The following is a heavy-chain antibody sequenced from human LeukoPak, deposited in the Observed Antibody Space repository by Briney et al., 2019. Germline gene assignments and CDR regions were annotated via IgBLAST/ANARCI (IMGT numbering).Heavy chain of an antibody. CDR3: ARGGYGSSSHYYYYTDV. V-gene: IGHV1-69*13. CDR1: GGTFSSYA. D-gene: IGHD6-13*01. Sequence: SVKVSCKASGGTFSSYAINWVRQAPGQGLEWMGGIISIFGTTNYAQKFQGRVTITADESASTAYMELSSLRSEDTAVYYCARGGYGSSSHYYYYTDVWGKGTTVTVSS. CDR2: IISIFGTT. J-gene: IGHJ6*03.